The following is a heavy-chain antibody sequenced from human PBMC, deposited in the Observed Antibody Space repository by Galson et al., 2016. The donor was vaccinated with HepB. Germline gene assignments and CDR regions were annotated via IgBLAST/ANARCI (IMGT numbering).Heavy chain of an antibody. V-gene: IGHV7-4-1*01. CDR2: INTNTGNP. J-gene: IGHJ6*02. CDR1: GYTLTELS. CDR3: ARGCSSTSCYWV. D-gene: IGHD2-2*01. Sequence: SVKVSCKVSGYTLTELSMHWVRQAPGQGLEWMGWINTNTGNPTYSQGFTGRFVFSLDTSVNTAYLQLSSLKAEDTAVYYCARGCSSTSCYWVWGQGTTVTVSS.